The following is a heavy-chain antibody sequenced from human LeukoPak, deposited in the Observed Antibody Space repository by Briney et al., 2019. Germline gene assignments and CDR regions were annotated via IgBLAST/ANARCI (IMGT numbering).Heavy chain of an antibody. CDR1: GGSFSGYY. CDR3: ARGRGYSSLYYYYYMDV. Sequence: SETLSLTCAVCGGSFSGYYWSWIRQPPGKGLEWIGEINHSGSTNYNPSLKSRVTISVDTSKNQFSLKRSSVTAADTAVYYCARGRGYSSLYYYYYMDVWGKGTTVTISS. V-gene: IGHV4-34*01. D-gene: IGHD5-18*01. CDR2: INHSGST. J-gene: IGHJ6*03.